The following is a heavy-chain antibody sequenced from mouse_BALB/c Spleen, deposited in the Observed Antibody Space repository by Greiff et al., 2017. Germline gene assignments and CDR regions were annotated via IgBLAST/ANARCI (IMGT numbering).Heavy chain of an antibody. J-gene: IGHJ3*01. Sequence: QVQLKQSGAELARPGASVKMSCKASGYTFTSYTMHWVKQRPGQGLEWIGYINPSSGYTNYNQKFKDKATLTADKSSSTAYMQLSSLTSEDSAVYYCARGGMITTGAFAYWGQGTLVTVSA. CDR1: GYTFTSYT. D-gene: IGHD2-4*01. V-gene: IGHV1-4*01. CDR3: ARGGMITTGAFAY. CDR2: INPSSGYT.